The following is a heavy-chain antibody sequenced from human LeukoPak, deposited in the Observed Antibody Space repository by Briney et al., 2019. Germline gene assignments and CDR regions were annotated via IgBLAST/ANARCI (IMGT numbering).Heavy chain of an antibody. CDR1: GFTFSNAW. J-gene: IGHJ3*02. V-gene: IGHV3-15*01. Sequence: GGSLRLSCAASGFTFSNAWMSWVRQAPGKGLEWVGRIKSKTDGGTTDYAAPVKGRFTISRDDSKNTLYLQMNSLKTEDTAVYYCTTQSPSYYDTMGNAFDIWGQGTMVTVSS. CDR3: TTQSPSYYDTMGNAFDI. CDR2: IKSKTDGGTT. D-gene: IGHD3-22*01.